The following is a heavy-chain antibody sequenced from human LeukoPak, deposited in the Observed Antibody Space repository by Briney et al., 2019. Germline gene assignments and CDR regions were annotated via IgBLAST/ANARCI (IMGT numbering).Heavy chain of an antibody. Sequence: KPSETLSLTCTVSGGSINSHYWSWLRQPPGKGLEWIAYIFYSGSTNYNPSLMNRVTIAVDTSKTQFSVKLGSVSASDTAVYYCARVGYSRCWSHFDLWGRGTLVTVSS. D-gene: IGHD6-13*01. CDR2: IFYSGST. V-gene: IGHV4-59*11. CDR3: ARVGYSRCWSHFDL. J-gene: IGHJ2*01. CDR1: GGSINSHY.